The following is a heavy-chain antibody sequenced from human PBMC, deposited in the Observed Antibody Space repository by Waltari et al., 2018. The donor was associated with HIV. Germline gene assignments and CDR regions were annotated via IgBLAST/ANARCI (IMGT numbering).Heavy chain of an antibody. CDR3: TNGGDINGSEFDY. J-gene: IGHJ4*02. V-gene: IGHV4-61*02. CDR1: GGSITSGNYY. D-gene: IGHD3-10*01. Sequence: QVRPQESGPGLVKPSQTLSLTCSVSGGSITSGNYYWSWIRQPAGKGLEWIGRVHTSGNSHYNPSLKSRVTISVDTSKNQLSLRMNSVTAADTAVYYCTNGGDINGSEFDYWGQGTLVTVSS. CDR2: VHTSGNS.